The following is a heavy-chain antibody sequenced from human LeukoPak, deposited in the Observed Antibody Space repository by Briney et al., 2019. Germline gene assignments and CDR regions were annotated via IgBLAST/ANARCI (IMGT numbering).Heavy chain of an antibody. Sequence: WGSLRLSCAASGFTFSSYWMHWVRQAPGKGLVWVSRINSDGSSTSYADSVKGRFTISRDNTKNTLYLQMNSLRAEDTAVYYCARWPLGVDGFGESRNYFDYWGQGTLVTVSS. V-gene: IGHV3-74*01. D-gene: IGHD3-10*01. J-gene: IGHJ4*02. CDR3: ARWPLGVDGFGESRNYFDY. CDR1: GFTFSSYW. CDR2: INSDGSST.